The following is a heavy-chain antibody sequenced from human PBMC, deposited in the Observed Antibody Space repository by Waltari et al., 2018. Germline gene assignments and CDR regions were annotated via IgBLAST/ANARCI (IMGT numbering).Heavy chain of an antibody. CDR1: GFTFSSYA. V-gene: IGHV3-30-3*01. CDR3: ARGPTPYSSNS. Sequence: QVQLVESGGGVVQPGRSLRRSCAASGFTFSSYAMHWVRQAPGKGLEWLAVISYDGSNKYYADSVKGRFTISRDNSKNTLYLQMNSLRAEDTAVYYCARGPTPYSSNSWGQGTLVTVSS. CDR2: ISYDGSNK. D-gene: IGHD6-19*01. J-gene: IGHJ4*02.